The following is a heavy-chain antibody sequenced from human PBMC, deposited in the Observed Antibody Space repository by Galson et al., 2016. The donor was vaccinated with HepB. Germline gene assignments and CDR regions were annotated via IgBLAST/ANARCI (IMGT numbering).Heavy chain of an antibody. CDR1: GYSFTSYW. D-gene: IGHD3-10*01. V-gene: IGHV5-10-1*01. J-gene: IGHJ6*02. CDR3: ARMNDGSGSYYKSLDV. Sequence: QSGAEVKKPGESLRISCKGSGYSFTSYWISWVRQMPGKGLEWRGMIDTSDSYTNYSPSIQGHVTISLHKYISAAYLQWTSLKASDTAMYYCARMNDGSGSYYKSLDVWGQGTTVTVSS. CDR2: IDTSDSYT.